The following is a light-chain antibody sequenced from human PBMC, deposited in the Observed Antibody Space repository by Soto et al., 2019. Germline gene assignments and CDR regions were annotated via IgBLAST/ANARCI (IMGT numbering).Light chain of an antibody. J-gene: IGKJ1*01. CDR3: QDYTSYSGT. V-gene: IGKV1-5*01. Sequence: IPVTQSPSTLSASVGDRVSITCRASESINNWLAWYQQKPGKAPKLLIYDASTLETGVPSRFSGSASGTEFTLTISSLQPDDFATYYCQDYTSYSGTFGQGTKVEIK. CDR2: DAS. CDR1: ESINNW.